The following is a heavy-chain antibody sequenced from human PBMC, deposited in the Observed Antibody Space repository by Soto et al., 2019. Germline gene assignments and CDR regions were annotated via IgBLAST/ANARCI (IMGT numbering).Heavy chain of an antibody. Sequence: EVQLLESGGGLVQPGGSLRLSCEASGLTFGTYAFTWVRQAPGKGLEWVSVISGGGDATYYPDSVKGRFTTSRDNSKNTVYLQMNSLRAEDTAVYYCAKKSLGSITLPALYYFDYWGQGTLVTVSS. CDR2: ISGGGDAT. CDR1: GLTFGTYA. D-gene: IGHD7-27*01. V-gene: IGHV3-23*01. CDR3: AKKSLGSITLPALYYFDY. J-gene: IGHJ4*02.